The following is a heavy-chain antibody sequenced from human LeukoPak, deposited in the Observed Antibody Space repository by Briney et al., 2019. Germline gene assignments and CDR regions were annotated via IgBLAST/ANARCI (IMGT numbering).Heavy chain of an antibody. D-gene: IGHD4-17*01. Sequence: SETLSLTCTVSGGSISSSSYYWGWIRQPPGKGLEWIGSIYYSGSTYYNPSLKSRVTISVDTSKNQFSLKLSSVTAADTAVYYCARPNLDEDYGDPSSWFDPWGQGALVTVSS. V-gene: IGHV4-39*01. CDR3: ARPNLDEDYGDPSSWFDP. CDR1: GGSISSSSYY. CDR2: IYYSGST. J-gene: IGHJ5*02.